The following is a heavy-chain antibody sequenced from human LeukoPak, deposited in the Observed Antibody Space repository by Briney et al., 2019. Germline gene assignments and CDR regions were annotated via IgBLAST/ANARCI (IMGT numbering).Heavy chain of an antibody. D-gene: IGHD3-3*01. CDR1: GFTFTNYW. CDR3: ARVEWMGKMDS. Sequence: GGSLRLSCAASGFTFTNYWMTWVRQAPGKGLEWVANIKQEGSDKYYVDSVKGRFTISRDNAKNSLFLQMNSLKVEDTALYYCARVEWMGKMDSWGQEPLFTVS. J-gene: IGHJ4*02. CDR2: IKQEGSDK. V-gene: IGHV3-7*01.